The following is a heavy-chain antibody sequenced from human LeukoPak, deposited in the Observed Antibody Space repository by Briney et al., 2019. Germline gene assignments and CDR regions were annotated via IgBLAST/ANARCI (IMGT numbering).Heavy chain of an antibody. J-gene: IGHJ6*02. V-gene: IGHV4-61*05. Sequence: PSETLSLTCTVSGGSISSSSYYWGWIRQPPGKGLEWIGYIYYSGSTNYNPSLKSRVTISVDTSKNQFSLKLSSVTAADTAVYYCAGQRTYYYDSSGSGMDVWGQGTTVTVSS. CDR1: GGSISSSSYY. CDR3: AGQRTYYYDSSGSGMDV. D-gene: IGHD3-22*01. CDR2: IYYSGST.